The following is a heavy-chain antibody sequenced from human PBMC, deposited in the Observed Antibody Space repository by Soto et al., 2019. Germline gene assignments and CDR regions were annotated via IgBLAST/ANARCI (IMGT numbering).Heavy chain of an antibody. CDR3: AREISAGDYHYYYYGMDV. V-gene: IGHV4-61*01. Sequence: PSETLSLTCTVSGGSVSSGSYYWSWIRQPPGKGLEWIGYIYYSGSTNYNPSLKSRVTISVDTSKNQFSLKLSSVTAADTAVYYCAREISAGDYHYYYYGMDVWGQGTTVTVSS. CDR2: IYYSGST. CDR1: GGSVSSGSYY. J-gene: IGHJ6*02. D-gene: IGHD4-17*01.